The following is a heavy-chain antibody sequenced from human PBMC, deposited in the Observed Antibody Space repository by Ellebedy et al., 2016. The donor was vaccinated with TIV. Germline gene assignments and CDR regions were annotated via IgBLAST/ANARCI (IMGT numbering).Heavy chain of an antibody. CDR3: ASIYVDTAMATSDY. D-gene: IGHD5-18*01. V-gene: IGHV1-8*01. CDR1: GYTFTSYD. CDR2: MNPNSGNT. Sequence: ASVKVSXXASGYTFTSYDINWVRQATGQGLEWMGWMNPNSGNTGYAQKFQGRVTMTRNTSISTAYMELSSLRSEDTAVYYCASIYVDTAMATSDYWGQGTLVTVSS. J-gene: IGHJ4*02.